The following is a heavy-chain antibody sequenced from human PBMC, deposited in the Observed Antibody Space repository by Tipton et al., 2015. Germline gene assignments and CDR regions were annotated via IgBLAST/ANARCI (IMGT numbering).Heavy chain of an antibody. V-gene: IGHV3-7*01. CDR3: ARIRSGAYYGMDV. Sequence: SLRLSCAASGFSFSSFWMSWVRQAPGKGLEWVANIKQDGSEKNYVDSVKGRLTISRDNAKNSLYLQMNSLRAGDTAVYYCARIRSGAYYGMDVWGQGTT. J-gene: IGHJ6*02. D-gene: IGHD3-10*01. CDR1: GFSFSSFW. CDR2: IKQDGSEK.